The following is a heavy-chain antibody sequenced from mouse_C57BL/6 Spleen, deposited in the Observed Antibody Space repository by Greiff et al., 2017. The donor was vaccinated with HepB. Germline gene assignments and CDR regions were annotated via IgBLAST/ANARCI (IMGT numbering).Heavy chain of an antibody. Sequence: QVQLQQSGAELVKPGASVKISCKASGYAFSSYWMNWVKQRPGKGLEWIGQIYPGDGDTNYNGKFKGKATLTADKSSSTAYMQLSSLTSEDSAVYFCARGASGLVPAWFAYWGQGTLVTVSA. CDR2: IYPGDGDT. V-gene: IGHV1-80*01. CDR1: GYAFSSYW. D-gene: IGHD3-1*01. J-gene: IGHJ3*01. CDR3: ARGASGLVPAWFAY.